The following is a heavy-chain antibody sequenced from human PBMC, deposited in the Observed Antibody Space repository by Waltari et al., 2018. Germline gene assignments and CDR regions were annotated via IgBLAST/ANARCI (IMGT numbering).Heavy chain of an antibody. Sequence: QVQLVQSGVEVKKPGASVKGSCKASGYTFTSFDINWVRQGPGQGLEWMGWMNPNCGNTGYAQEFQGRVTMTRNTTISTAYMELSSLRSEDTAVYYGARALSSVGSSSSFDYWGQGTLVTVSS. CDR3: ARALSSVGSSSSFDY. CDR2: MNPNCGNT. CDR1: GYTFTSFD. V-gene: IGHV1-8*01. D-gene: IGHD6-6*01. J-gene: IGHJ4*02.